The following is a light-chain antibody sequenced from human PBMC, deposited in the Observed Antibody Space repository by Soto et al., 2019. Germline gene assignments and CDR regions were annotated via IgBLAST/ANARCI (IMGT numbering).Light chain of an antibody. CDR3: QSYDSSLSAL. CDR2: ANS. V-gene: IGLV1-40*01. J-gene: IGLJ3*02. CDR1: SSNIGAGYD. Sequence: QSVLTQPPSVSGAPGQRVTISCTGSSSNIGAGYDVHWYQQLPGTAPKLLIYANSNRPSGVPDRFSGSKSGTSASLDITGLQAEDEADYYCQSYDSSLSALFGGGTKLTVL.